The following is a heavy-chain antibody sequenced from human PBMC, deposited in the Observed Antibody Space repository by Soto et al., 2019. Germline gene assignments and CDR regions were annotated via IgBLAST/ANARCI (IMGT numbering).Heavy chain of an antibody. V-gene: IGHV3-23*01. CDR1: GFTFSNYA. CDR3: AKVFIAVTGAMYYFDY. Sequence: GSLRLSCAASGFTFSNYAMNWVRQAPGKGLEWVSSISGSGGSTYYADSVKGRFTISRDNSKNTLYLQMNSLRAEDTAVYYCAKVFIAVTGAMYYFDYWGQGTLV. CDR2: ISGSGGST. J-gene: IGHJ4*02. D-gene: IGHD6-19*01.